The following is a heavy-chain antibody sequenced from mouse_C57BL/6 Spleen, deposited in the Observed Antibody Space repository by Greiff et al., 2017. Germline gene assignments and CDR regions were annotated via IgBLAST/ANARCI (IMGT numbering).Heavy chain of an antibody. J-gene: IGHJ3*01. CDR2: IYPSDSYT. V-gene: IGHV1-69*01. Sequence: QVQLQQPGAELVMPGASVKLSCKASGYTFTSYWMRWAKQRPGQGLEWIGEIYPSDSYTNYNQKFKGKSTLTVDKSSSTAYMQLSSLTSEDSAVYYSARGGTGAAAYWGQGTLVTVSA. CDR3: ARGGTGAAAY. D-gene: IGHD4-1*01. CDR1: GYTFTSYW.